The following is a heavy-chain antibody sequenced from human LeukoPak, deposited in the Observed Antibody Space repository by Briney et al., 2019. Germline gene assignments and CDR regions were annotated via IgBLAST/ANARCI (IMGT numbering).Heavy chain of an antibody. D-gene: IGHD2-21*01. V-gene: IGHV3-11*01. J-gene: IGHJ6*03. CDR3: ARVFAVADYCMDV. CDR1: GFTFSDYY. CDR2: ISSSGSNI. Sequence: SGGSLRLSCAASGFTFSDYYMSWIRQAPGKGREWVSYISSSGSNIYYADSVKGRFTISRDNAKNSLYLQMNSLRADDTAFYYCARVFAVADYCMDVWGKGTTVTVSS.